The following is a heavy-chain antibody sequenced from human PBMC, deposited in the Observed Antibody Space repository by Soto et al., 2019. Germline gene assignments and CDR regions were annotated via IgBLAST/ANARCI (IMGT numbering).Heavy chain of an antibody. J-gene: IGHJ4*02. D-gene: IGHD4-17*01. V-gene: IGHV3-30-3*01. CDR1: GFTFSSYA. CDR3: ARDQVRNDYGVSPPITCDFDY. Sequence: QVQLVESGGGVVQPGRSLRLSCAASGFTFSSYAMHWVRQATGKGLEWVAVISDDGSNKYYSDSVKGRFTISRDNSKTTLYLHMNSMRAEDTAFYHGARDQVRNDYGVSPPITCDFDYWGQGTLVTVSS. CDR2: ISDDGSNK.